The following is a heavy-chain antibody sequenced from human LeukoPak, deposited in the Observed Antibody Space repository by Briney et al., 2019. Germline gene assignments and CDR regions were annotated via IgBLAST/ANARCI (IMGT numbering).Heavy chain of an antibody. CDR3: ARDWALDS. Sequence: GGSLRLSCAASGFTFSSYGMSWVRQAPGKGLEWVSFISSSSGTIYYADSVRGRFTISRDNAKNSLYLQMNSVRVEDTAMYYCARDWALDSWGQGTLVTVSS. D-gene: IGHD1-1*01. CDR2: ISSSSGTI. J-gene: IGHJ1*01. V-gene: IGHV3-48*01. CDR1: GFTFSSYG.